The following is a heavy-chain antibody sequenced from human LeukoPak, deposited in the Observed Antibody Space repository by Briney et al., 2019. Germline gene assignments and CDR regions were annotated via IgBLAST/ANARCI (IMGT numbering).Heavy chain of an antibody. CDR3: ARDAKRGSSWGYYYYYMDV. Sequence: PGGSLRLSCAASGFTFSNYWMHWVRQAPGKGLVWVSRINTDESSTNYADSVKGRFAISRDNAKNTLYLQLNSLRAEDTAVYYCARDAKRGSSWGYYYYYMDVWGKGTTVTVSS. D-gene: IGHD6-13*01. CDR2: INTDESST. V-gene: IGHV3-74*01. J-gene: IGHJ6*03. CDR1: GFTFSNYW.